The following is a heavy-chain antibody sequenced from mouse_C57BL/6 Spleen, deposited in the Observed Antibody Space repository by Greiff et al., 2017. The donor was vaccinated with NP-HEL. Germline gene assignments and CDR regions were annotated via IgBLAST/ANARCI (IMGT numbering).Heavy chain of an antibody. CDR1: GYTFTSYW. CDR2: IDPSDSYT. J-gene: IGHJ2*01. Sequence: QVQLKQPGAELVMPGASVKLSCKASGYTFTSYWMHWVKQRPGQGLEWIGEIDPSDSYTNYNQKFKGKSTLTVDKSSSTAYMQLSSLTSEDSAVYYCARSTMVTTDGLNYWGQGTTLTVSS. D-gene: IGHD2-2*01. V-gene: IGHV1-69*01. CDR3: ARSTMVTTDGLNY.